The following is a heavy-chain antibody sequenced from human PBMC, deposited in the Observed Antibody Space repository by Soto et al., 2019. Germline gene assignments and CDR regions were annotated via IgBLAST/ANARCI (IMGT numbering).Heavy chain of an antibody. Sequence: EVQLVESGGGLVQPGRSLRLSCTASGFTFGDYAMSWFRQAPGKGLEWVGFIRSKAYGGTTEYAASVKGIFTISRDDSKSIAYLQMNSLKTEDTAVYYCTRAPAATKDAFDIWGQGTMVTVSS. D-gene: IGHD2-2*01. CDR1: GFTFGDYA. CDR2: IRSKAYGGTT. V-gene: IGHV3-49*03. CDR3: TRAPAATKDAFDI. J-gene: IGHJ3*02.